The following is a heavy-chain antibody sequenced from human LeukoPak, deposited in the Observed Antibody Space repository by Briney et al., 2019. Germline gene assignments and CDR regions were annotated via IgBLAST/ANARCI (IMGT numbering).Heavy chain of an antibody. D-gene: IGHD4-17*01. CDR3: ARVTSDYGDYVGPQDFDY. Sequence: SETLSLTCAVSGYSISSGYYWGWIRQPPGKGLEWIGSIYHSGSTYYNPSLKSRVTTSVDTSKNQFSLKLSSVTAADTAVYYCARVTSDYGDYVGPQDFDYWGQGTLVTVSS. V-gene: IGHV4-38-2*01. CDR1: GYSISSGYY. J-gene: IGHJ4*02. CDR2: IYHSGST.